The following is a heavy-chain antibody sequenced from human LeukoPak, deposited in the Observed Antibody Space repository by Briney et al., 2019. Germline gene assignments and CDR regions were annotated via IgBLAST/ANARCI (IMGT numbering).Heavy chain of an antibody. V-gene: IGHV4-38-2*02. J-gene: IGHJ5*02. CDR3: ARSPGNIVVVVDLRFDP. CDR2: IYHSGST. CDR1: GYSISSGYY. Sequence: SETLSLTCTVSGYSISSGYYWGWIRQPPGKGLEWIGSIYHSGSTYYNPSLKSRVTISVDTSKNQFSLKLSSVTAADTAVYYCARSPGNIVVVVDLRFDPWGQGTLVTVSS. D-gene: IGHD2-15*01.